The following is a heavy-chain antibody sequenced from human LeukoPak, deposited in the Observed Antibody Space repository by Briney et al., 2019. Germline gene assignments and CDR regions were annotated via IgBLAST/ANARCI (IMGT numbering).Heavy chain of an antibody. Sequence: SETLSLTCTVSGGSISSYYWSWIRQPPGKGLEWIGYIYYSGSTNYNPSLKSRVTISVDTSKNQFSLKLSSVTAADTAVYYCARDRLGLYSSGWYGEFDCWGQGTLVTVSS. CDR1: GGSISSYY. V-gene: IGHV4-59*01. CDR2: IYYSGST. D-gene: IGHD6-19*01. CDR3: ARDRLGLYSSGWYGEFDC. J-gene: IGHJ4*02.